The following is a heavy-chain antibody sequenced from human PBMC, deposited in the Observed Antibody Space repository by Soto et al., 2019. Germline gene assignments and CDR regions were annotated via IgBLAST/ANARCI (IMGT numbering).Heavy chain of an antibody. Sequence: EVQLLESGGGLVQPGGSLRLSCAASGFTFSSYAMSWVRQAPGKGLEWVSAISGSGGSTYYADSVKGRFTISRDNSKKTLYLQMNSLRADDTAVYYCAKDDREGVSDNCYYYYMDVWGKGTTVTVSS. D-gene: IGHD3-22*01. CDR1: GFTFSSYA. J-gene: IGHJ6*03. V-gene: IGHV3-23*01. CDR3: AKDDREGVSDNCYYYYMDV. CDR2: ISGSGGST.